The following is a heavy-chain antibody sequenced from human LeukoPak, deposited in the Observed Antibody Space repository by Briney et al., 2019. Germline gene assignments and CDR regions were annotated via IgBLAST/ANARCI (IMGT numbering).Heavy chain of an antibody. CDR2: ISSSGSTI. CDR3: ARNIGSYFDY. Sequence: GGSLRLSCAASGFTFSSYEMNWVRQAPGKGLEWVSYISSSGSTIYYADSVKGRFTISRDNAKNSLYLQMNSLRAEDTAVYYCARNIGSYFDYWGQGTLVTVSS. CDR1: GFTFSSYE. V-gene: IGHV3-48*03. J-gene: IGHJ4*02. D-gene: IGHD5-12*01.